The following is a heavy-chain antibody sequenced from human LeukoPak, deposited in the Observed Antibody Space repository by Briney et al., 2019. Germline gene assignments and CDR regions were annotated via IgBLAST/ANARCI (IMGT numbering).Heavy chain of an antibody. J-gene: IGHJ4*02. Sequence: HPGGSLRLSCAASGFTFSSYAMSWVRQAPGKGLEWVSAISGSGGSTYYADSVKGRFTISRDNSKNTLYLQMNSLRAEDTAVYYCAKDLHYYYDSSGYYDYWGQGTLVTVSS. CDR3: AKDLHYYYDSSGYYDY. D-gene: IGHD3-22*01. V-gene: IGHV3-23*01. CDR1: GFTFSSYA. CDR2: ISGSGGST.